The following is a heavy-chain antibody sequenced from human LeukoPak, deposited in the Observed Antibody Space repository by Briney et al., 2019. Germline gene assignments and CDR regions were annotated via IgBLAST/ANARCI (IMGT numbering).Heavy chain of an antibody. D-gene: IGHD3-22*01. Sequence: GGSLRLSCAASGFTSTSYTMSWVRQAPGRGLEWVSTISDTGTSTYYADSVKGRFTISRDNSKNTLHLQMNSLRAEDTAIYFCAKDRGTPMTVAHLFFDYWGQGTLVTVSS. V-gene: IGHV3-23*01. J-gene: IGHJ4*02. CDR3: AKDRGTPMTVAHLFFDY. CDR1: GFTSTSYT. CDR2: ISDTGTST.